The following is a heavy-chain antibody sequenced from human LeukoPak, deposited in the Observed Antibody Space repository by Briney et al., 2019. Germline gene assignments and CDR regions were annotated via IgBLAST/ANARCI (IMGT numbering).Heavy chain of an antibody. Sequence: SVKVSCKASGGTFSSYAISWVRQAPGQGLEWMGGIIPIFGTANYAQKFQGRVTTTADESTSTAYMELSSLRSEDTAVYYCARVFYYDSSGYYHRPYYFDYWGQGTLVTVSS. J-gene: IGHJ4*02. V-gene: IGHV1-69*13. D-gene: IGHD3-22*01. CDR2: IIPIFGTA. CDR3: ARVFYYDSSGYYHRPYYFDY. CDR1: GGTFSSYA.